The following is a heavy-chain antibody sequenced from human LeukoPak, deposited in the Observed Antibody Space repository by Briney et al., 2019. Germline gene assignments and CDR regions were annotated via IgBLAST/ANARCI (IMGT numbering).Heavy chain of an antibody. CDR3: ARQSTIKAFDI. D-gene: IGHD4/OR15-4a*01. Sequence: PSETLSLTCTVSGGSISSSSYYWGWIRQPPGKGLEWIGSIYYSGSTYYNPSLKSRVTISVDTSKNQFSLKLSSVTAADTAVYYCARQSTIKAFDIWGQGTMVTVSS. V-gene: IGHV4-39*01. J-gene: IGHJ3*02. CDR2: IYYSGST. CDR1: GGSISSSSYY.